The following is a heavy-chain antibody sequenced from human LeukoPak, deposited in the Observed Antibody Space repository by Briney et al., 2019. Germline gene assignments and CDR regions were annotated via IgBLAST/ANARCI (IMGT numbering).Heavy chain of an antibody. CDR3: TTDVFCGGDCYSEGGAFDI. J-gene: IGHJ3*02. CDR2: TKTKTDGGTT. CDR1: GFTFSNAW. V-gene: IGHV3-15*01. Sequence: GESLKISCAASGFTFSNAWMSWVRQAPGKGLEWVGRTKTKTDGGTTDYAAPVKGRFTISRDDSKNTLYLQMNSLKTEDTAVYYCTTDVFCGGDCYSEGGAFDIWGQGTMVTVSS. D-gene: IGHD2-21*02.